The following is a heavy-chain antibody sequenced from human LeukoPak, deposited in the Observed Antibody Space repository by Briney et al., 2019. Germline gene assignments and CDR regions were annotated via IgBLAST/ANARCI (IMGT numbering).Heavy chain of an antibody. V-gene: IGHV3-53*01. Sequence: GGSLRLSCAASGFTVSSNYMSWVRQAPGKGLEWVSIIYNDGSTYYADSVKGRFTISRDNSKNTLYLQMNSLRAEDTAVYYCARVGRYLGYCSSSSCYNEYFQHWGQGTLVTVSS. D-gene: IGHD2-2*02. J-gene: IGHJ1*01. CDR3: ARVGRYLGYCSSSSCYNEYFQH. CDR2: IYNDGST. CDR1: GFTVSSNY.